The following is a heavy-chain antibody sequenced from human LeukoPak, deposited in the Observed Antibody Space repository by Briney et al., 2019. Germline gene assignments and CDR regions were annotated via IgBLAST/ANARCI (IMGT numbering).Heavy chain of an antibody. V-gene: IGHV5-51*01. D-gene: IGHD2-15*01. CDR1: GSRFTSYW. J-gene: IGHJ4*02. CDR3: ARPLLGYCSGGSCYVP. CDR2: IYPGDSDT. Sequence: GESLKISCKGSGSRFTSYWIGWVRQMPGKGLEWMGIIYPGDSDTRYSPSFQGQVTISADKSISTAYLQWSSLKASDTAMYYCARPLLGYCSGGSCYVPWGQGTLVTVSS.